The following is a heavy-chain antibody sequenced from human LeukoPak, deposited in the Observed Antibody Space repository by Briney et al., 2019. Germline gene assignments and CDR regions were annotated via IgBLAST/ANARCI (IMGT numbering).Heavy chain of an antibody. V-gene: IGHV4-59*01. CDR1: GGSISSYY. D-gene: IGHD4-11*01. CDR2: IYYSGST. CDR3: ARAVPTVTSWFDP. Sequence: PSETLSLTCTVSGGSISSYYWSWIRQPPVKVLEWIGYIYYSGSTNYNPSLKSRVTISVDTSKNQFSLKLSSVTAADTAVYYCARAVPTVTSWFDPWGQGTLVTVSS. J-gene: IGHJ5*02.